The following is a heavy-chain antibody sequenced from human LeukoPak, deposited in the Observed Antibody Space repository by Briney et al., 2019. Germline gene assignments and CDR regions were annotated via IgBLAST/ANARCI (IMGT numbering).Heavy chain of an antibody. D-gene: IGHD3-16*02. CDR1: GYTFTSHY. CDR2: INPSGSST. V-gene: IGHV1-46*01. CDR3: ARSPVWGNYRCLWD. J-gene: IGHJ4*02. Sequence: ASVKVSCRASGYTFTSHYMHWVRQAPGQGLEWMGLINPSGSSTLYAQKFQGRVTMTRDMSTTTDYMELSSLRSEDTAVYYCARSPVWGNYRCLWDWGQGTLVTVSS.